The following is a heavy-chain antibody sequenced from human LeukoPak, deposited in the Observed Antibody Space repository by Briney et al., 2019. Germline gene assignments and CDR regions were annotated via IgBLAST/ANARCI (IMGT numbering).Heavy chain of an antibody. CDR1: GFTFSSFR. J-gene: IGHJ4*02. D-gene: IGHD3-22*01. V-gene: IGHV3-7*01. Sequence: GGSLRLSCAASGFTFSSFRMSWVRQALGKGLEWVASIKEDGSEKYYVDSVRGRFTISRDNAKNSLYLQMNSLRAEDTAVFYCSRGGYRKFDYWGQGTLVTVSS. CDR3: SRGGYRKFDY. CDR2: IKEDGSEK.